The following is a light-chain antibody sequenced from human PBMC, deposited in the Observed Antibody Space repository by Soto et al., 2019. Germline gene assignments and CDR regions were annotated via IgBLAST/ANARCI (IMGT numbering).Light chain of an antibody. CDR3: QQYNSYLWT. CDR2: DAS. Sequence: DIQMTHSRSTLSGSVGRRFTITCRASQTISSWLAWYQQKTGKAPNLLIYDASTLESGVPSRFSGSGYGTEFNLTISSLQPDDFATYYCQQYNSYLWTFGQGTKVDIK. J-gene: IGKJ1*01. V-gene: IGKV1-5*01. CDR1: QTISSW.